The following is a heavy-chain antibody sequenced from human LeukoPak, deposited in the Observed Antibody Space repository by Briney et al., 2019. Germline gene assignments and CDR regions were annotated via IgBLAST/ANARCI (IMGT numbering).Heavy chain of an antibody. V-gene: IGHV6-1*01. CDR3: ARHVNSAFTRSWFDP. D-gene: IGHD3-10*02. Sequence: SQTLSLTCALSGHSVSSNNAAWVWIRQSQSRGLEWLGRTYYRSKWYHDYAVSVKSRISFNPDTSKNQFFLQLNSVTPEDTAVYYCARHVNSAFTRSWFDPWGQGTRVTVS. CDR2: TYYRSKWYH. CDR1: GHSVSSNNAA. J-gene: IGHJ5*02.